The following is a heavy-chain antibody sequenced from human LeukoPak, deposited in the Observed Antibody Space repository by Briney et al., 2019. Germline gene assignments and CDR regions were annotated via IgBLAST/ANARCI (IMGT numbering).Heavy chain of an antibody. CDR2: IYYSGST. J-gene: IGHJ4*02. CDR1: GGSISSYY. Sequence: SETLSLTCTVSGGSISSYYWSWIRQPPGKGLEWIGYIYYSGSTNYNPSLKSRVTISEDTSKNQFSLKLSSVTAADTAVYYCARDSGVYCGGDCYSFDYWGQGTLVTVSS. CDR3: ARDSGVYCGGDCYSFDY. D-gene: IGHD2-21*01. V-gene: IGHV4-59*01.